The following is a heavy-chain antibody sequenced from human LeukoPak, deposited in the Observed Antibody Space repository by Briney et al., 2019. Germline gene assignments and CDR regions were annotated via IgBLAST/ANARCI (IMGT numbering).Heavy chain of an antibody. Sequence: SEKISCKASGYTFTRYCMHWVRQAPGQGLEWMGGIIPIIGTTHYAQKCRGRVTPTADKSTRTDYMELSSLRFEDTAVYYCARDNDLMDPPHFDYWGQGTLVTVSS. CDR3: ARDNDLMDPPHFDY. CDR1: GYTFTRYC. D-gene: IGHD3/OR15-3a*01. CDR2: IIPIIGTT. V-gene: IGHV1-69*06. J-gene: IGHJ4*02.